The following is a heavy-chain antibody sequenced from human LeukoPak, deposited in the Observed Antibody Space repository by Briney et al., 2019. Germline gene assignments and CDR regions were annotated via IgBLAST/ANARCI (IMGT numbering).Heavy chain of an antibody. CDR1: GFTFSSYW. V-gene: IGHV3-7*01. CDR3: VTGCYSGSTYYFDC. CDR2: IKRDGSEK. J-gene: IGHJ4*02. D-gene: IGHD1-26*01. Sequence: PGGSLRLSCAASGFTFSSYWMSWVRQAPGKGLEWVANIKRDGSEKYYVDSVKGRFTISRDNAKNSLYLQMNSLRADDTSVYYCVTGCYSGSTYYFDCWGQGTLVTVSS.